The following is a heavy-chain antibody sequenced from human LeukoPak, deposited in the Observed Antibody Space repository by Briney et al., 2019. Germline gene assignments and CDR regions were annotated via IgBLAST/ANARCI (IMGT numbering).Heavy chain of an antibody. CDR1: GYTFSTYG. CDR3: ARDHTAARPNWFDP. D-gene: IGHD6-6*01. CDR2: ISAYNGNT. J-gene: IGHJ5*02. Sequence: ASVKVSCKASGYTFSTYGISWVRQAPGQGLKWMGWISAYNGNTNYPQKFQDRVTMTTDTSTSTAYMELRSLRSDDTAVYYCARDHTAARPNWFDPWDQGTLVTVSS. V-gene: IGHV1-18*01.